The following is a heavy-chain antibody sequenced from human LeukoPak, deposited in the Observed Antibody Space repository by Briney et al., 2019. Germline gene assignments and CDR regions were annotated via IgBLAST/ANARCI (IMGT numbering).Heavy chain of an antibody. CDR2: FDPEDGET. CDR1: GYTLTELS. D-gene: IGHD3-10*01. V-gene: IGHV1-24*01. J-gene: IGHJ4*02. Sequence: ASVKVFCNVSGYTLTELSMHWVRQAPGKGLAWTGGFDPEDGETIYAQKFQGRVTMTEDTSTDTAYMELSSLSSEDTAVYYGAAGGYYYGSGSYYPGGYWGQGTLVTVSS. CDR3: AAGGYYYGSGSYYPGGY.